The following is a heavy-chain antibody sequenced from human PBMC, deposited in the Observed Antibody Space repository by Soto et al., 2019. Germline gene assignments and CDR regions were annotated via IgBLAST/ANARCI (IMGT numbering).Heavy chain of an antibody. CDR2: ISAYNGNT. CDR1: GYTFTSYG. Sequence: QVQLVQSGAEVKKPGASVKVSCKASGYTFTSYGISWVRQAPGQGLEWMGWISAYNGNTNYAQKLQGRVTMTPDTTTSTAYMELRSLRADDTAVYYCARDRALWFGEQIDYYGMDVWGQGTTVTVSS. CDR3: ARDRALWFGEQIDYYGMDV. D-gene: IGHD3-10*01. J-gene: IGHJ6*02. V-gene: IGHV1-18*04.